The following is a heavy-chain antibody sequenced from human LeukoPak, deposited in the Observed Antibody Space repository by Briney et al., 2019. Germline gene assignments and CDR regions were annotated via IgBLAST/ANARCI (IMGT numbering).Heavy chain of an antibody. CDR3: GRDPNGDYVGAFEF. D-gene: IGHD4-17*01. J-gene: IGHJ3*01. CDR2: INGSGGGS. V-gene: IGHV3-23*01. CDR1: GFPFSDYA. Sequence: GGSLRLSCAASGFPFSDYAMNWVRQAPGKGLEWVSSINGSGGGSSYADSVKGRFTMTRDNSKSTLYLQMNSLRAGDTAVYFCGRDPNGDYVGAFEFWGQGTLVTVSS.